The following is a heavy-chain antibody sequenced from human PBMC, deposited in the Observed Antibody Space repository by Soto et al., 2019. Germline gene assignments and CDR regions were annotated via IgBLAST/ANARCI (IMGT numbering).Heavy chain of an antibody. CDR1: GGSISSSSYY. J-gene: IGHJ4*02. CDR3: ARHRTDDRQYYDYIWGSYRPIPVYFDY. Sequence: SETLSLTCTVSGGSISSSSYYWGWIRQPPGKGLEWIGSIYYSGSTYYNPSLKSRVTISVDTSKNQFSLKLSSVTAADTAVYYCARHRTDDRQYYDYIWGSYRPIPVYFDYWGQGTLVTVSS. V-gene: IGHV4-39*01. D-gene: IGHD3-16*02. CDR2: IYYSGST.